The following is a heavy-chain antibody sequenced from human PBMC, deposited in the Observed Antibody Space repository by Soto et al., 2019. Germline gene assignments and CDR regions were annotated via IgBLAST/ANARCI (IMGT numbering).Heavy chain of an antibody. J-gene: IGHJ4*02. Sequence: QVQLVESGGGVVQPGRSLRLSCAASGFTFSSYAMHWVRQAPGKGLEWVAVISYDGSNKYYADSVKGRFTISRDNSKNALYLQMNSLRAEDTAVYYCARDLAVAGNRGGYWGQGTLVTVSS. CDR3: ARDLAVAGNRGGY. CDR1: GFTFSSYA. CDR2: ISYDGSNK. V-gene: IGHV3-30-3*01. D-gene: IGHD6-19*01.